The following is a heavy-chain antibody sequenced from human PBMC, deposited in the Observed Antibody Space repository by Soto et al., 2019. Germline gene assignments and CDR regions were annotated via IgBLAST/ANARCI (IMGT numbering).Heavy chain of an antibody. CDR2: IKSKTDGGTT. V-gene: IGHV3-15*01. CDR3: TTADPG. J-gene: IGHJ4*02. Sequence: EVQLVESGGGLVKPGGSLRLSCAASGFTFSNAWMSWVRQAPGKGLEWVGRIKSKTDGGTTDYAAPVKGRFTISRVDSIDTLYLQMYSLKHVDTAVYYCTTADPGWGQGTLVTVSS. CDR1: GFTFSNAW.